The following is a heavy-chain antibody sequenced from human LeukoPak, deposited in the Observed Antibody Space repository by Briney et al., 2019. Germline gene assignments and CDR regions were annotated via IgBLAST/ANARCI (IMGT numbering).Heavy chain of an antibody. Sequence: GGSLRLSCAASVFTFSTYGFHWVRQAPGKGLEWVAFIPSDGSDNYYANSVKGRFTISRDNSKNTLYLQMNSLRSEDAAVYYCAKGLGDYDDFRLGYWGQGTLVTVSS. J-gene: IGHJ4*02. V-gene: IGHV3-30*02. CDR3: AKGLGDYDDFRLGY. CDR2: IPSDGSDN. CDR1: VFTFSTYG. D-gene: IGHD4-17*01.